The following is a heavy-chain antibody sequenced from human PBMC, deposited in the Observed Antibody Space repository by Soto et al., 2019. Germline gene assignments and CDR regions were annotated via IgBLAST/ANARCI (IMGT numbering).Heavy chain of an antibody. J-gene: IGHJ4*02. Sequence: GGSMSLSCTAAGLTCTRHSMNWVRQDPGKGLEWVSSISSTTNYIYYGDSMKGRFTISRDNAKNSLYLEMNSLRAGDTAVYYCARESEDLTSNFDYWGQGTLVTVSS. CDR1: GLTCTRHS. V-gene: IGHV3-21*06. CDR2: ISSTTNYI. CDR3: ARESEDLTSNFDY.